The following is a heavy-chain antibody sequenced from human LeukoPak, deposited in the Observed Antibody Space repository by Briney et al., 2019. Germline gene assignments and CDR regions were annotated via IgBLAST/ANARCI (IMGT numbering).Heavy chain of an antibody. V-gene: IGHV6-1*01. J-gene: IGHJ4*02. D-gene: IGHD1-14*01. CDR2: TYYRSRWYS. Sequence: SQTLSLTCAISGDSVSSNRAAWNWIRQSPSRGLEWLGRTYYRSRWYSDYAISVKSRITINADTSKNQFSLQMNSVTPEDTAVYFCARDHPGATHQTYYFDYWGQGTLVTVSS. CDR3: ARDHPGATHQTYYFDY. CDR1: GDSVSSNRAA.